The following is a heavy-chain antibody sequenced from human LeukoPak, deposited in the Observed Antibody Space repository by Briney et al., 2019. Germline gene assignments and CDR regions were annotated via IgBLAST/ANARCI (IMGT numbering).Heavy chain of an antibody. D-gene: IGHD2-2*01. CDR1: GYRFTIYY. CDR2: INPKTGGT. J-gene: IGHJ6*03. Sequence: GASVQVSCKASGYRFTIYYIHWVRQAPGQGLEGMGWINPKTGGTNYGQKFHGRVTMTRDTSVSTAYMELRRLRYDDTAVYFCARGREILVVPYYYYIDVWGKGTTVTVSS. CDR3: ARGREILVVPYYYYIDV. V-gene: IGHV1-2*02.